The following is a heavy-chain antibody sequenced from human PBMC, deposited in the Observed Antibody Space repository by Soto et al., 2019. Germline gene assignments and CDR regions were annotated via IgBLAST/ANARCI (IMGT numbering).Heavy chain of an antibody. J-gene: IGHJ3*02. CDR1: GFTFSSYG. V-gene: IGHV3-33*01. Sequence: ESGGGVVQPGRSLRLSCAASGFTFSSYGMHWVRQAPGTGLEWVAVIWYDGSNKYYADSVKGRFTISRDNSKNTLYLQMNSLRAEDTAVYYCARDSGPTDPDAFDIWGQGTMVTVSS. CDR3: ARDSGPTDPDAFDI. CDR2: IWYDGSNK. D-gene: IGHD3-10*01.